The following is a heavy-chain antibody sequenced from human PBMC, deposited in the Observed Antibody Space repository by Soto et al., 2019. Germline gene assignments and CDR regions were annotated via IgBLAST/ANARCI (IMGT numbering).Heavy chain of an antibody. CDR3: ARDLLDTTVDYYFDS. Sequence: KTSETLSLTCTVSGVSISSGTYYWSWLRQPPGKGLEWIGYIYHTGSSQSNPSLKSRVAISIDTSKNQFTLELRSVTAADTAVYYCARDLLDTTVDYYFDSWRPRRLVTVSS. CDR2: IYHTGSS. V-gene: IGHV4-30-4*01. J-gene: IGHJ4*02. CDR1: GVSISSGTYY. D-gene: IGHD3-3*01.